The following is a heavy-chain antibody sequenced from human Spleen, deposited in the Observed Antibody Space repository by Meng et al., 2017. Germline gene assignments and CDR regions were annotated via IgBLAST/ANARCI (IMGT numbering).Heavy chain of an antibody. Sequence: QVQVAPVVAELKKPGASVKVSCKPSGSTFPDYWLHWVRRDPGKSLEWMGRLDPKSGDTHYAQRFQGRVTMTGDTSISTAYMELSGLRSDDTAMYYCARDEDISAAGKLFGDYWGQGTLVTVSS. J-gene: IGHJ4*02. D-gene: IGHD6-13*01. V-gene: IGHV1-2*06. CDR3: ARDEDISAAGKLFGDY. CDR1: GSTFPDYW. CDR2: LDPKSGDT.